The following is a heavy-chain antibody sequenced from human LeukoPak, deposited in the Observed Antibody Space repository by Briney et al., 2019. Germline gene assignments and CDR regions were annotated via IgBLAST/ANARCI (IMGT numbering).Heavy chain of an antibody. Sequence: GRTLRLSCAASGFTVSSNYLSWVRQAPGKGLEWVSVIYSGGSTYYADSVKGRFTISRDNSKNTLYLQMNSLRAEDTAVYYCAKVRVGMATIRVPYYFDYWGQGTLVTVSS. J-gene: IGHJ4*02. D-gene: IGHD5-24*01. CDR2: IYSGGST. CDR3: AKVRVGMATIRVPYYFDY. CDR1: GFTVSSNY. V-gene: IGHV3-66*01.